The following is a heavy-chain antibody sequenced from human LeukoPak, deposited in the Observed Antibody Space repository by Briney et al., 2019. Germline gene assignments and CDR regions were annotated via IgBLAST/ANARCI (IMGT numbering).Heavy chain of an antibody. J-gene: IGHJ5*01. CDR3: ARRLRGYRSSTSCSNWFDA. V-gene: IGHV4-34*01. Sequence: SETLSLTRAVSGGSSSGYYWSWIRQPPRKGLECVGGINHSGGTNYNPSLKSLVTISVDTSKTQFSLKLSSVTAADTAVYDCARRLRGYRSSTSCSNWFDAWGQGTLVTVSS. CDR1: GGSSSGYY. CDR2: INHSGGT. D-gene: IGHD2-2*01.